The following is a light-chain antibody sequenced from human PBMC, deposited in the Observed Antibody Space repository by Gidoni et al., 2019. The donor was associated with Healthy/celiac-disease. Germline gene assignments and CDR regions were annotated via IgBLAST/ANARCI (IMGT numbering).Light chain of an antibody. J-gene: IGKJ2*01. V-gene: IGKV1-39*01. CDR3: QQSYSTPMYT. CDR1: QSISSY. Sequence: IQLTPSPSSLSASVGDRVTITCRASQSISSYLNWYQQKPGKAPKLLIYAASSLQSGVPSRFSGSGSGTDFTLTISSLQPEDFATYYCQQSYSTPMYTFXQXTKLEIK. CDR2: AAS.